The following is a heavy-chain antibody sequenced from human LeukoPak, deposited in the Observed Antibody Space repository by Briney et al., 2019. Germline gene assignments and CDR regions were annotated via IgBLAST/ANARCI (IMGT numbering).Heavy chain of an antibody. J-gene: IGHJ6*02. V-gene: IGHV1-46*01. CDR1: GYTFTSYY. CDR2: INPSGGST. Sequence: ASVKVSCKASGYTFTSYYMHWVRQAPGQGLEWMGIINPSGGSTRYAQKFQGRVTMTRDTSTSTVYLELSSLRPDDTAIYYCTRETSVWGQGTTVTVSS. CDR3: TRETSV.